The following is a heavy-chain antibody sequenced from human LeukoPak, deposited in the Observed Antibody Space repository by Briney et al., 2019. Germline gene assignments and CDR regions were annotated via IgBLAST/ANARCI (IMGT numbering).Heavy chain of an antibody. D-gene: IGHD5-18*01. J-gene: IGHJ2*01. Sequence: PSETLSLTCTVSGGSISSFYWSWIRQPAGKGLECIGHIYSSGSTIYNPSLKTRVTMSVDTSKNQFSLELTSVTAADTAVYYCAREDWDTAARNWYFDLWGRGTLVTVSS. CDR1: GGSISSFY. CDR3: AREDWDTAARNWYFDL. CDR2: IYSSGST. V-gene: IGHV4-4*07.